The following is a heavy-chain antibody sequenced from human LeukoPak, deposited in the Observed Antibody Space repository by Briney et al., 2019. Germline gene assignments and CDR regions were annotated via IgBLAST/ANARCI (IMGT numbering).Heavy chain of an antibody. V-gene: IGHV3-30*02. J-gene: IGHJ4*02. CDR1: GFTFSSYG. CDR2: IRYDGSNK. D-gene: IGHD6-19*01. Sequence: PGGSLRLSCAASGFTFSSYGMHWVRQAPGKGLEWVAFIRYDGSNKYYADSVKGRFTISRDNSKNTLYLQMNSLRAEDTAVYYCAKGGIAVAGYFDYWGRGTLVTVSS. CDR3: AKGGIAVAGYFDY.